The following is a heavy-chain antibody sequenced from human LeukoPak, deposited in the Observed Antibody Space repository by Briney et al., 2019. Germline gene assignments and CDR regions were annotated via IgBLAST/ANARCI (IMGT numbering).Heavy chain of an antibody. Sequence: SETLSLTCTVSGGSISSYYWSWIRQPPGKGLEWIGYVYNSRGTNYNPSLKSRVTISVDMSKDQFSLNLSSVTAADTAVYYCARQPPYYDFWSGYPNWFDPWGQGTLVTVSS. D-gene: IGHD3-3*01. J-gene: IGHJ5*02. CDR3: ARQPPYYDFWSGYPNWFDP. V-gene: IGHV4-59*08. CDR2: VYNSRGT. CDR1: GGSISSYY.